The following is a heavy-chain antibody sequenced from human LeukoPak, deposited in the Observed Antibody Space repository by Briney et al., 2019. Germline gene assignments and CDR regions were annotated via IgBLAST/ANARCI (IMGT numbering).Heavy chain of an antibody. CDR3: ARAGRRITIFGVVTSGGDYYYGMDV. V-gene: IGHV3-30-3*01. CDR1: GFTFSSYA. CDR2: ISYDGSNK. Sequence: GGSLRLSCAASGFTFSSYAMSWVRQAPGKGLEWVAVISYDGSNKYYADSVKGRFTISRDNAKNTLYLQMNSLRAEDTAVYYCARAGRRITIFGVVTSGGDYYYGMDVWGQGTTVTVSS. J-gene: IGHJ6*02. D-gene: IGHD3-3*01.